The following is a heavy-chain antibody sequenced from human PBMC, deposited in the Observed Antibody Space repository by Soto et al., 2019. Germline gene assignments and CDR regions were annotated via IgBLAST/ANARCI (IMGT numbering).Heavy chain of an antibody. CDR2: IKSKIDGGTT. J-gene: IGHJ4*01. CDR3: SFQESTTVTTFEY. CDR1: GFSFNNAW. Sequence: GGSLRLSCEASGFSFNNAWMSWIRQAPGKGLEWVGRIKSKIDGGTTDYAAPVKGRFTISRDDSKNTLYLQMNSLKTEDTAVYYCSFQESTTVTTFEYWGHGTLVTVSS. V-gene: IGHV3-15*01. D-gene: IGHD4-17*01.